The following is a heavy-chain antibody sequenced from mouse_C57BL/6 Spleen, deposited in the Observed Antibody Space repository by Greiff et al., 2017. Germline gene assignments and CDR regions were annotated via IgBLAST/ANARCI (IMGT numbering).Heavy chain of an antibody. D-gene: IGHD1-1*01. CDR2: IDPSDSYT. V-gene: IGHV1-69*01. CDR3: ARTTVVAEKAWCAY. CDR1: GYTFTSYW. Sequence: QVQLQQPGAELVMPGASVKLSCKASGYTFTSYWMHWVKQRPGQGLEWIGEIDPSDSYTNYNQKFKGKSTLTVDKSSSTAYMQLSSLTSEDSAVYDCARTTVVAEKAWCAYWGQGTLVTVSA. J-gene: IGHJ3*01.